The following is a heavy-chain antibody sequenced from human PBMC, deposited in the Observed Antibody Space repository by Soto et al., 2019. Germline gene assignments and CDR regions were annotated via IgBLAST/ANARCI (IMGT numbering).Heavy chain of an antibody. J-gene: IGHJ4*02. V-gene: IGHV5-10-1*01. D-gene: IGHD5-18*01. CDR3: ARQIHDSDTGPNFQYYFDS. CDR1: GYSFAGYW. CDR2: IDPSDSQT. Sequence: GESLKISCKGSGYSFAGYWITWVRQKPGKGLEWMGRIDPSDSQTYYSPSFRGHVTISVTKSITTVFLQRSSLRASDTAMYYCARQIHDSDTGPNFQYYFDSWGQGTPVTVSS.